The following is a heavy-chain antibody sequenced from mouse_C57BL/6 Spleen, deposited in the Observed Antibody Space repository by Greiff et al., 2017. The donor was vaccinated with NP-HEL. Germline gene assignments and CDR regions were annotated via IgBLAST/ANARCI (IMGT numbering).Heavy chain of an antibody. V-gene: IGHV1-69*01. D-gene: IGHD1-1*01. CDR3: ARGRFTTVVATGAIDY. CDR2: IDPYDSYT. CDR1: GYTFTSYW. J-gene: IGHJ4*01. Sequence: QVQLQQPGAELVMPGASVKLSCKASGYTFTSYWMHWVKQRPGQGLEWIGEIDPYDSYTNYNQKFKGKSTLTVDKSSSTAYMQLSSLTSEDSAVYYCARGRFTTVVATGAIDYWGQGTSVTVSS.